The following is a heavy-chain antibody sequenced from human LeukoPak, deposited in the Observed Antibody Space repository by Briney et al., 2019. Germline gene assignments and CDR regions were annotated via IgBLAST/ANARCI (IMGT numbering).Heavy chain of an antibody. Sequence: PSETLSLTCTVSGGSISSYYWSWLRQPPGKGLEWIGYIYYCGSTNYNPSLKSRVTISVDTPKNQFSLELSSVTAADTAVYYCARVGRTGYYYYYMDVWGKGTTVTVSS. CDR2: IYYCGST. CDR1: GGSISSYY. CDR3: ARVGRTGYYYYYMDV. J-gene: IGHJ6*03. D-gene: IGHD3/OR15-3a*01. V-gene: IGHV4-59*01.